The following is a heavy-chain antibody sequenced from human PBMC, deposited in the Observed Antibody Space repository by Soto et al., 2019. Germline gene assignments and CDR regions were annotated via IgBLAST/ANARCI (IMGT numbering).Heavy chain of an antibody. Sequence: SETLSLTCTVSVVSITSSNYYWAWIRQTPGKGLEWIGSIYYSETTHYNPSLKSRVTMSVDTSKNQLSLKLSSVTAADTAVYYCARELQRVYGGLRYDAFDIWGQGTMVTVSS. D-gene: IGHD4-17*01. J-gene: IGHJ3*02. CDR2: IYYSETT. CDR1: VVSITSSNYY. CDR3: ARELQRVYGGLRYDAFDI. V-gene: IGHV4-39*07.